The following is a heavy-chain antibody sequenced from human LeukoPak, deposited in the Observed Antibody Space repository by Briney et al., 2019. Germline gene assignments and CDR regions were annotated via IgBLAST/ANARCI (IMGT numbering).Heavy chain of an antibody. D-gene: IGHD5-18*01. CDR3: AREGRDTAGYFDY. J-gene: IGHJ4*02. V-gene: IGHV3-53*01. Sequence: PGGSLRLSCAASGFTVSSIFMSWVRQAPGKGLEWVSVIYSGGSTYYADSVKGRFTISRDNSKNTLYLQMNSLRAEDTAVYYCAREGRDTAGYFDYWGQRSLVTVSS. CDR1: GFTVSSIF. CDR2: IYSGGST.